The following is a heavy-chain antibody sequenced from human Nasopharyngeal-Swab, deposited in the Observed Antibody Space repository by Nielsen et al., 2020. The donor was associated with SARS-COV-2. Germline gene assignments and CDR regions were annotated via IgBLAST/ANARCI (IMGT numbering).Heavy chain of an antibody. CDR2: IWYDGSNK. Sequence: GESLKISCAASGFTFSSYGMHWVRQAPGKGLEWVAVIWYDGSNKYYADSVKGQFTISRDNSKNTLYLQMNSLRAEDTAVYYCARGSSGLPDYWGQGTLVTVSS. CDR3: ARGSSGLPDY. J-gene: IGHJ4*02. D-gene: IGHD3-22*01. CDR1: GFTFSSYG. V-gene: IGHV3-33*01.